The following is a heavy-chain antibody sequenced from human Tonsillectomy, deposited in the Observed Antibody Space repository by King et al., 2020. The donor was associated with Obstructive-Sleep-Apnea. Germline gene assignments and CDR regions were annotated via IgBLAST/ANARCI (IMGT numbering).Heavy chain of an antibody. J-gene: IGHJ6*02. Sequence: VQLVESGGGLVKPGGSLRLSCAASGFTFSEYYMSWIRQAPGKGLEWVSYISSGGDTIYYGRSVKGRFTISRDDAKNSLYLQMNSLRAEDTAVYYCAKGSGSLLYYYYGMDVWGQGTTVTVSS. CDR3: AKGSGSLLYYYYGMDV. CDR2: ISSGGDTI. V-gene: IGHV3-11*01. D-gene: IGHD3-10*01. CDR1: GFTFSEYY.